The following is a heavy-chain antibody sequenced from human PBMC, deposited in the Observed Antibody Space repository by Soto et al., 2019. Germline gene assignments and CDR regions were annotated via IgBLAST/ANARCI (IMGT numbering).Heavy chain of an antibody. D-gene: IGHD2-15*01. Sequence: QVQLQESGPGLVKPSETLSLTCTVSGGSIISGYWSWIRQPPGKGLEWIGYISYSGNTNYNPSLKSRVTMSVDTPKNQFSLRLSSVTTADPAVYYCAGLRGYAGSPIDYWGQGTLVTVSS. V-gene: IGHV4-59*01. J-gene: IGHJ4*02. CDR2: ISYSGNT. CDR3: AGLRGYAGSPIDY. CDR1: GGSIISGY.